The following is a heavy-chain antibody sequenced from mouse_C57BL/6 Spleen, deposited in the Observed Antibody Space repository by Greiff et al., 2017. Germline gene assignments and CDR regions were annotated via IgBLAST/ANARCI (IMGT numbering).Heavy chain of an antibody. J-gene: IGHJ3*01. CDR2: ISDGGSYT. CDR3: ARDGESWFAY. V-gene: IGHV5-4*01. CDR1: GFTFSSYA. Sequence: EVKLKESGGGLVKPGGSLKLSCAASGFTFSSYAMSWVRQTPEKRLEWVATISDGGSYTYYPDNVKGRFTISRDNAKNNLYLQMSHLKSEDTAMYYCARDGESWFAYWGQGTLVTVSA.